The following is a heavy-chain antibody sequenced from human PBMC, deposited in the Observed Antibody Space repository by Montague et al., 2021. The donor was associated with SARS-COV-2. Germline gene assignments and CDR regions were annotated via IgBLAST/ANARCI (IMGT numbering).Heavy chain of an antibody. Sequence: SETLSLTCSVSGGQFIRSSHYWTWIRQAPGKGLEWIGYIYFSGDTIYNPSLKSRLTLSLDMSRGQFSPGLSAVTAADTALYYCARASHGVPVWDLFDSWGQGLLVAVSS. V-gene: IGHV4-39*07. J-gene: IGHJ4*02. CDR2: IYFSGDT. D-gene: IGHD1-26*01. CDR3: ARASHGVPVWDLFDS. CDR1: GGQFIRSSHY.